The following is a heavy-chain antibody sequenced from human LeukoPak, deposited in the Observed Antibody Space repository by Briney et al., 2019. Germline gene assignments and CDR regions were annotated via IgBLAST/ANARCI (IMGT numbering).Heavy chain of an antibody. CDR2: INHSGST. V-gene: IGHV4-34*01. CDR3: AGGRLGMDV. CDR1: GGSFSGYY. J-gene: IGHJ6*02. Sequence: SETLSLTCAVYGGSFSGYYWSWIRQPPGKGLEWIGEINHSGSTNYNPSLKSRVTISVDTSKNQFSLKLSSVTAADTAVYYCAGGRLGMDVWGQGTTVTVSS.